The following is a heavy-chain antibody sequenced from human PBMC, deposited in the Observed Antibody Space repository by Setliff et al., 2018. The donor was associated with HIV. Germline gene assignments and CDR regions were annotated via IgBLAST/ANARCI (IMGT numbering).Heavy chain of an antibody. Sequence: SETLSLTCTVSGGSISSHSWNWIRQTPGKGLEGMGSIYYSGSTNYNPSLKSRVTISEDTSKHHLSLKLRSVTAPDTAVYYCASASYFNFCGVPGGFDYWGQGTLVTV. D-gene: IGHD3-3*01. CDR3: ASASYFNFCGVPGGFDY. J-gene: IGHJ4*02. CDR2: IYYSGST. CDR1: GGSISSHS. V-gene: IGHV4-59*11.